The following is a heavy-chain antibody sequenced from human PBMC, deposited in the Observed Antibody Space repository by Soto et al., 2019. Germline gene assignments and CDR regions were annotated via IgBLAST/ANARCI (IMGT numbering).Heavy chain of an antibody. CDR1: GGSISSYY. D-gene: IGHD4-17*01. CDR3: ARAVTTVVTHYYYYYGMDV. Sequence: SETLSLTCTVSGGSISSYYWSWIRQPPGKGLEWIGYIYYSGSTNYNPSLKSRVTISVDTSKNQFSLKLSSVTAADTAVYYWARAVTTVVTHYYYYYGMDVWGQGTTVTVSS. J-gene: IGHJ6*02. CDR2: IYYSGST. V-gene: IGHV4-59*01.